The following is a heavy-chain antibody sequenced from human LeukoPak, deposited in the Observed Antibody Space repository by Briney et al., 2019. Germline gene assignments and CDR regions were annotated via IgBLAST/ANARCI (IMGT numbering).Heavy chain of an antibody. CDR1: GYTFTGYY. CDR2: INPGGGAT. V-gene: IGHV1-46*01. J-gene: IGHJ4*02. Sequence: ASVKVSCKASGYTFTGYYMHWVRQAPGQGLEWMGIINPGGGATTYAQRFQGRVTMTRDTSTSTVYMELSSLRSEDTAVYYCARAWFYDSGGYAPLGFDYWGQGTLVTVSS. CDR3: ARAWFYDSGGYAPLGFDY. D-gene: IGHD3-22*01.